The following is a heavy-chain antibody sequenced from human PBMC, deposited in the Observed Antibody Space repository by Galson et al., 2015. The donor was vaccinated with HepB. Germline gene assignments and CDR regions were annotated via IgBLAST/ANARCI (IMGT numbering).Heavy chain of an antibody. CDR3: ARGGGWESDY. CDR1: GFIFSNSW. J-gene: IGHJ4*02. D-gene: IGHD6-19*01. CDR2: IKEDGSDK. V-gene: IGHV3-7*03. Sequence: SLRLSCAASGFIFSNSWMTRVRQAPGKGLECVATIKEDGSDKYYVDSVKGRFSISKDNAKNSLYLQMNSLSADDTAVYYCARGGGWESDYWGQGTVVTVSS.